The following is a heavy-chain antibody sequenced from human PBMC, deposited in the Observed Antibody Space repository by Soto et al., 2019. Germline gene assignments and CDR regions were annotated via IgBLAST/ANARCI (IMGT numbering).Heavy chain of an antibody. D-gene: IGHD1-26*01. V-gene: IGHV3-23*01. Sequence: GGSLRLSCAASGFTFSSYAMSWVRQAPGKGLEWVSAISGSGGSTYYADSVKGRFTISRDNSKNTLCLQMNSLRAEDTAVYYCAKVGLWWEQLRYYFDYWGQGTLVTVSS. J-gene: IGHJ4*02. CDR3: AKVGLWWEQLRYYFDY. CDR2: ISGSGGST. CDR1: GFTFSSYA.